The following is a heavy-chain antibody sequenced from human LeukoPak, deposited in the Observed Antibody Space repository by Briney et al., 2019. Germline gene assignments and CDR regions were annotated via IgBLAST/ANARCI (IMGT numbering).Heavy chain of an antibody. J-gene: IGHJ4*02. CDR1: GFTFSNAW. CDR3: ARERLLWFGELYFFDY. Sequence: GGSLRLSCAASGFTFSNAWMSWVRQAPGKGLEWVSYISSSSSTIYYADSVKGRFTISRDNAKNSLYLQMNSLRAEDTAVYYCARERLLWFGELYFFDYWGQGTLVTVSS. D-gene: IGHD3-10*01. CDR2: ISSSSSTI. V-gene: IGHV3-48*01.